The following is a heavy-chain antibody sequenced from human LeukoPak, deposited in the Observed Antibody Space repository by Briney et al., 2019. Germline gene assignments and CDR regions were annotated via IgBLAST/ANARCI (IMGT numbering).Heavy chain of an antibody. CDR1: GGSISSYY. CDR3: ARLNLEWLSGRFDP. CDR2: IYTSGST. V-gene: IGHV4-4*09. D-gene: IGHD3-3*01. Sequence: PSETLSLTCTVSGGSISSYYWSWIRQPPGKGLEWIGYIYTSGSTNYNPSLKSRVTISVDTSKNQFSLKLSSVTAADTAVYYCARLNLEWLSGRFDPWGQGTLVTVSS. J-gene: IGHJ5*02.